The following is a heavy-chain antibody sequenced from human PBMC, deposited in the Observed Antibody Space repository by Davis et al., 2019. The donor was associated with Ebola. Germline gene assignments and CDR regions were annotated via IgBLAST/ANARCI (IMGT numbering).Heavy chain of an antibody. J-gene: IGHJ6*02. CDR2: ISSSGSTI. CDR1: GFTFSDYY. CDR3: ARDLETYYDFWSGSLNYYYGMDV. D-gene: IGHD3-3*01. Sequence: GESLKISCAASGFTFSDYYMSWIRQAPGKGLEWVSYISSSGSTIYYADSVKGRFTISRDNAKNSLYLQMNSLRAEDTAVYYCARDLETYYDFWSGSLNYYYGMDVWGQGTTVTVSS. V-gene: IGHV3-11*04.